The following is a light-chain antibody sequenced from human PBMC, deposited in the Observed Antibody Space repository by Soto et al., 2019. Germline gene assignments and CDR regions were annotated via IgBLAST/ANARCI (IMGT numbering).Light chain of an antibody. Sequence: QSVLTQPPSVSGAPGQRVTISCTGSSSNIGAGYDVHWYQQLPGTAPKLLIYGNSNRPSGVPDRFSGSKSGTSASLAITGLLAVDEADYYCQSYDSSLSGGVFGGGTKVTVL. CDR3: QSYDSSLSGGV. CDR1: SSNIGAGYD. J-gene: IGLJ3*02. V-gene: IGLV1-40*01. CDR2: GNS.